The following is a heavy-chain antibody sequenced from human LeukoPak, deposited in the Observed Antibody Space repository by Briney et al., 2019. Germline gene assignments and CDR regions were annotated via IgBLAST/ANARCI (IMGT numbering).Heavy chain of an antibody. CDR1: GFTFSSYA. Sequence: GGSLRLSCAASGFTFSSYAMSWVRQAPGKGLEWVGRIKSKTDGGTTDYAAPVKGRFTISRDDSKNTLYLQMNSLKTEDTAVYYCTTTMVRGVMGYWGQGTLVTVSS. D-gene: IGHD3-10*01. CDR2: IKSKTDGGTT. J-gene: IGHJ4*02. V-gene: IGHV3-15*01. CDR3: TTTMVRGVMGY.